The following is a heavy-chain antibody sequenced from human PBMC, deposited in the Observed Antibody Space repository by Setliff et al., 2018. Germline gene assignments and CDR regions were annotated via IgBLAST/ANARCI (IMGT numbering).Heavy chain of an antibody. CDR2: IFFSGDT. CDR3: ARDNRARHYMDV. CDR1: GYSISSGFS. D-gene: IGHD3-10*01. Sequence: SETLSLTCAVSGYSISSGFSWVWIRQSPGKGLEWIGRIFFSGDTYYNPSLNSRVTISADTSKNQFSLNLSAVTAADTAVYYCARDNRARHYMDVWGKGTTVTVSS. V-gene: IGHV4-38-2*02. J-gene: IGHJ6*03.